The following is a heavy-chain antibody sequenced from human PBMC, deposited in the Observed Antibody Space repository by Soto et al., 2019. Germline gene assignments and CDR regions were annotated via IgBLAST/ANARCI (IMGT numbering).Heavy chain of an antibody. J-gene: IGHJ4*02. CDR3: ARENEQWVAADN. CDR1: GFTFSDYY. Sequence: PGGSLRLSCAASGFTFSDYYMSWIRQAPGKGLEWVSYITSSGSTIYYADSVKGRFTISRDNAKNSLYLQMNSLRAEDTAVYYWARENEQWVAADNWGQGTLVTVSS. V-gene: IGHV3-11*01. CDR2: ITSSGSTI. D-gene: IGHD6-19*01.